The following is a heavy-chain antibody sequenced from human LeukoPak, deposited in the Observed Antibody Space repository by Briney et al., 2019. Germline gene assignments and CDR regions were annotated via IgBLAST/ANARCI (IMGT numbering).Heavy chain of an antibody. CDR3: AKVIGVAGGDFDY. Sequence: GGSLRLSCAASGFTFSSYWMHWVRQAPGKGLVWVSRINSDGSTTSHADSVKGRFTISRDNAKNTLYLRMNSLRAEDTAVYYCAKVIGVAGGDFDYWGQGTLVTVSS. J-gene: IGHJ4*02. CDR1: GFTFSSYW. D-gene: IGHD6-19*01. V-gene: IGHV3-74*01. CDR2: INSDGSTT.